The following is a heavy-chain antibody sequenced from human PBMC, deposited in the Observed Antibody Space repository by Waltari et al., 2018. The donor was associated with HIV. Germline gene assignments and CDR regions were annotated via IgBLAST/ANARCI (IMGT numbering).Heavy chain of an antibody. CDR2: IWYDRREK. D-gene: IGHD1-1*01. CDR3: ARDGRTGAFDI. J-gene: IGHJ3*02. Sequence: QVQLVESGGGVVQPGRSLRLSCAASGFTFSSYGMHWVRQAPGKGLEWVAVIWYDRREKYNEDSVKGRFTISRDNSKNTLYLQMNSLRAEDTAVYYCARDGRTGAFDIWGQGTMVTVSS. V-gene: IGHV3-33*01. CDR1: GFTFSSYG.